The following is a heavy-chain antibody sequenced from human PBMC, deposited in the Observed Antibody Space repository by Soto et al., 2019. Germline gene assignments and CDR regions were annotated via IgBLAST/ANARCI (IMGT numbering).Heavy chain of an antibody. Sequence: GGSLRLSCAASGFTVSSNYMSWVRQAPGKGLEWVSVIYSGGSTYYADSVKGRFTISRDNSKNTLYLQMNSLRAEDTAVYYCARDAGLTGYYRAPGFDYWGQGTLVTVSS. V-gene: IGHV3-66*01. CDR1: GFTVSSNY. CDR2: IYSGGST. J-gene: IGHJ4*02. CDR3: ARDAGLTGYYRAPGFDY. D-gene: IGHD3-9*01.